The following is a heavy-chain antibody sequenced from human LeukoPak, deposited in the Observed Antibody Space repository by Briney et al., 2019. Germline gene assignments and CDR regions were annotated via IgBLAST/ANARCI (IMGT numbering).Heavy chain of an antibody. D-gene: IGHD5-18*01. Sequence: GGSLRLSCAASGFTFSSYWMSWVRQAPGKGLEWVANIKKDGSEKYYVDSVKGRFTISRDSAKTSLYLQMNSLRAEDTAVYYCARDLSGVAGYTYGRGIDYWGQGTLVTVSS. V-gene: IGHV3-7*01. J-gene: IGHJ4*02. CDR2: IKKDGSEK. CDR1: GFTFSSYW. CDR3: ARDLSGVAGYTYGRGIDY.